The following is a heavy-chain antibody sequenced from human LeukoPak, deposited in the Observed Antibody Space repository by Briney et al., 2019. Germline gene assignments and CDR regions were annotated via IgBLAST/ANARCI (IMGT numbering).Heavy chain of an antibody. CDR3: ARESSAPY. CDR1: GFTFSSYV. CDR2: ISSSGNTI. J-gene: IGHJ4*02. Sequence: PGGSLRLSCAASGFTFSSYVMNWVRQAPGKGLEWVSYISSSGNTIYYADSVKGRFTISRDNAKNSLYLQMNSLRAEDTAVYYCARESSAPYWGQGTLVTVSS. V-gene: IGHV3-48*03.